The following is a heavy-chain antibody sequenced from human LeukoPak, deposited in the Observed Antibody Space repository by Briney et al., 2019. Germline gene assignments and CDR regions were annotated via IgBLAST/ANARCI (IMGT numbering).Heavy chain of an antibody. J-gene: IGHJ4*02. V-gene: IGHV1-46*01. Sequence: ASVKVSCKASGYTFTSYYMHWVRQAPGQGLEWMGIINPSGGSTSYAQKFQGRVTMTRDTSTSTVYMELSSLRSEDTAVYYCATASSSWYKGDYWGQGTLVTVSS. CDR1: GYTFTSYY. D-gene: IGHD6-13*01. CDR3: ATASSSWYKGDY. CDR2: INPSGGST.